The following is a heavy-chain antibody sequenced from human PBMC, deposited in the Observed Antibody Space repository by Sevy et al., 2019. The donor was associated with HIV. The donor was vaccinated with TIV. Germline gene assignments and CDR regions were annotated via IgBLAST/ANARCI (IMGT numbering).Heavy chain of an antibody. CDR2: IRYDGSNK. V-gene: IGHV3-30*02. CDR3: AKLSGYGDYEGQNYYYYYYGMDV. J-gene: IGHJ6*02. Sequence: GGSLRLSCAASGFTFSSYGMHWVRQAPGKGLEWVAFIRYDGSNKYYADSVKGRFTISRDNSKNTLYLQMNSLRAEDTAGYYCAKLSGYGDYEGQNYYYYYYGMDVWGQGTTVTVSS. CDR1: GFTFSSYG. D-gene: IGHD4-17*01.